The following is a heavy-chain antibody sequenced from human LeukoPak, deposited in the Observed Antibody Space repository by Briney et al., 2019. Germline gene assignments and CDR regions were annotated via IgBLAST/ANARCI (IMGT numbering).Heavy chain of an antibody. J-gene: IGHJ2*01. D-gene: IGHD1-26*01. Sequence: PGGSLRLSCAASGFTFDDYAMHWVRQAPGKGLEWVSGISWNSGSIGYADSVKGRFTISRDNAKNSLYLQMNSLRAEDTALYYCAKDRSWADWYFDLWGRGTLVTVSS. CDR1: GFTFDDYA. CDR3: AKDRSWADWYFDL. CDR2: ISWNSGSI. V-gene: IGHV3-9*01.